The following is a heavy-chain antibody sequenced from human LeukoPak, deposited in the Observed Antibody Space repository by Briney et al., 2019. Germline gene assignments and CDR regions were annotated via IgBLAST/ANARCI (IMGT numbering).Heavy chain of an antibody. J-gene: IGHJ5*02. Sequence: PSETLSLTCTVSGGSISSYYWGWIRRPPGKGLEWIGYVYHSGSTNYNPSLKSRVTISVDTSKNQFSLKLSSVTAADAAVYYCARGLRYCSGGSCNNWFDPWGQGTLVTVSS. CDR1: GGSISSYY. V-gene: IGHV4-59*08. CDR3: ARGLRYCSGGSCNNWFDP. D-gene: IGHD2-15*01. CDR2: VYHSGST.